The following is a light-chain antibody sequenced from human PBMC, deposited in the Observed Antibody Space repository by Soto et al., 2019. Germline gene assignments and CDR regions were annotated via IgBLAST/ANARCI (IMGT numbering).Light chain of an antibody. V-gene: IGKV3-15*01. CDR1: QSVDNN. Sequence: TQSPATLSVSPGERATLSGRASQSVDNNLAWYQQKPGQAPRLLIYRSSTRATGIPARFSGSGSGTEFTLTIGSLQSEDFAVYYCQQYNNCPPITFGQGTRLEIK. CDR3: QQYNNCPPIT. J-gene: IGKJ5*01. CDR2: RSS.